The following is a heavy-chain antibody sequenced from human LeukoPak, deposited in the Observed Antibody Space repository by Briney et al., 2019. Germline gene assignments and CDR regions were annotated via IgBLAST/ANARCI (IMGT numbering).Heavy chain of an antibody. CDR3: AREYSSSFDY. D-gene: IGHD6-13*01. V-gene: IGHV1-69*13. Sequence: EASVTVSCKASGCTFSSYVISWVRQAPGQGLEWMGGIIPIFGTANYAQKFQGRVTITADESTTTAYMELSSLRSEDTAVYYCAREYSSSFDYWGQGTLVTVSS. CDR1: GCTFSSYV. CDR2: IIPIFGTA. J-gene: IGHJ4*02.